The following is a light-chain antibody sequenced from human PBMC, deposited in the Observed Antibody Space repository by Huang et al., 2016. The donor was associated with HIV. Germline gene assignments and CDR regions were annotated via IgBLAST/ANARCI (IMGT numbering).Light chain of an antibody. J-gene: IGKJ1*01. CDR2: AAS. CDR1: ESFSSN. CDR3: QQYNNWPRT. Sequence: EIVMTQSPATLSLSPGERATLSCRASESFSSNLAWYQQKPGQAPRLLIYAASTRATGIPGRFSGSGSGTEFTLTISSLQSEDFAVYYCQQYNNWPRTFGQGTKVEIK. V-gene: IGKV3-15*01.